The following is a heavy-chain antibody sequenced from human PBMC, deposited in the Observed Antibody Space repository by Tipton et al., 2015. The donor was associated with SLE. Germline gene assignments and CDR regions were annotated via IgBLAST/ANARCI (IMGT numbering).Heavy chain of an antibody. CDR2: ISFSGNT. CDR1: GGSISSTSNY. V-gene: IGHV4-39*02. CDR3: ARPPPYCSGGSCYSNGFDI. Sequence: TLSLTCPVSGGSISSTSNYWGWIRQPPGKGLEWIGSISFSGNTYYNPSLKNRVTLSVDTSKNHFSLKLRSVTAADTAVYFCARPPPYCSGGSCYSNGFDIWGQGTMVTVSS. J-gene: IGHJ3*02. D-gene: IGHD2-15*01.